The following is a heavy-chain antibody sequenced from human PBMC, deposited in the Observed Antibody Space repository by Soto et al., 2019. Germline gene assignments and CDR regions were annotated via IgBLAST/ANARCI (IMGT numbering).Heavy chain of an antibody. D-gene: IGHD6-13*01. V-gene: IGHV3-21*01. CDR3: ARGSAAGTGWFDP. J-gene: IGHJ5*02. CDR1: GFTVSSNY. Sequence: GGSLRLACAASGFTVSSNYMSWVRQAPGKGLEWVSSISSSSSYIYYADSVKGRFTISRDNAKNSLYLQMNSLRAEDTAVCYCARGSAAGTGWFDPWGQGTLVTVSS. CDR2: ISSSSSYI.